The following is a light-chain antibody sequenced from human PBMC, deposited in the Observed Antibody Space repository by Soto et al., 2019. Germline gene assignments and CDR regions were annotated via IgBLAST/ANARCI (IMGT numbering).Light chain of an antibody. CDR2: DAS. CDR1: QRVSSY. J-gene: IGKJ1*01. CDR3: QQRSNWPGT. V-gene: IGKV3-11*01. Sequence: EIVFTQSPATLSLSPGERATLSCRASQRVSSYLAWYQQKPGQAPRLLIYDASNRATGIPARFSGSGSGTDFTLTISSLEPEDFAVYYCQQRSNWPGTFGQGTKVDIK.